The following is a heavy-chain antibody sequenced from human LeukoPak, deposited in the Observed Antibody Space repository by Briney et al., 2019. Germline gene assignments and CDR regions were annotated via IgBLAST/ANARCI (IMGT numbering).Heavy chain of an antibody. Sequence: PGGSLRLSCAASGFTFSTSTMNWVRQAPGKGLEWVSSISSSNDYIYYADSVKGRFTISRDNAKNSLYLQMNGLRAEDTAVYYCVRIPNSAGFPNWFDPWGQRTLVTVSS. CDR1: GFTFSTST. J-gene: IGHJ5*02. D-gene: IGHD6-19*01. CDR2: ISSSNDYI. V-gene: IGHV3-21*01. CDR3: VRIPNSAGFPNWFDP.